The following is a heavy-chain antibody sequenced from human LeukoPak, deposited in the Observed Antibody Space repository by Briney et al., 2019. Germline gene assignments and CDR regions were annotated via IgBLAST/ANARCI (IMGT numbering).Heavy chain of an antibody. CDR1: GFTLSSYA. J-gene: IGHJ6*02. CDR2: ISGSGGST. CDR3: ATDKTTVTPEGIGMDV. V-gene: IGHV3-23*01. D-gene: IGHD4-11*01. Sequence: GGSLRLSCAASGFTLSSYAMSWVRQAPGKGLEWVSAISGSGGSTYYADSVKGRFTISRDNSKNTLYLQMNSLRAEDTAVYYCATDKTTVTPEGIGMDVWGQGTTVTVSS.